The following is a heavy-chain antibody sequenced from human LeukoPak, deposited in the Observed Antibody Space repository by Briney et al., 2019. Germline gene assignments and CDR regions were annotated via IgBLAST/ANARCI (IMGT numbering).Heavy chain of an antibody. J-gene: IGHJ4*02. CDR2: MNPNSGNT. CDR1: GYTFPSYD. D-gene: IGHD1-26*01. Sequence: ASVKVSCKTSGYTFPSYDINWVRQATGQGLEWMGWMNPNSGNTGYTQKFQGRVTITRNTSITTAYVELSSLRSEDTAVYYCARGPKWTGSYYYFDYWGQGTLVTVSS. V-gene: IGHV1-8*01. CDR3: ARGPKWTGSYYYFDY.